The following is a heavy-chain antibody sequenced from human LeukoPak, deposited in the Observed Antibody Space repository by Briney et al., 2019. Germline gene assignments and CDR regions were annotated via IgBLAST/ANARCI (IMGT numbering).Heavy chain of an antibody. J-gene: IGHJ4*02. CDR1: GFTFSSYA. CDR3: ARGNLFYFDY. V-gene: IGHV3-64*01. CDR2: ISSDGVTT. Sequence: PGGSLRLSCAASGFTFSSYAMQWLPQAPGKGLEYVSAISSDGVTTYYAISVKGRFTISRDNSKNTLYLQVGSLRVEDMAVYYRARGNLFYFDYWGQGTLVTVSS.